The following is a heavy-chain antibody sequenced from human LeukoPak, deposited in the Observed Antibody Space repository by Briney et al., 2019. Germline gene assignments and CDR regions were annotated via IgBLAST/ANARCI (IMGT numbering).Heavy chain of an antibody. Sequence: GASVKVSCKASGYTFTSYGISWVRQAPGQGLEWMGIINPSGGSTSYAQKFQGRVTMTRDTSTSTVYMELSSLRSEDTAVYYCASGVGLLSGMDVWGQGTTVTVSS. D-gene: IGHD3-22*01. CDR2: INPSGGST. CDR1: GYTFTSYG. J-gene: IGHJ6*02. CDR3: ASGVGLLSGMDV. V-gene: IGHV1-46*01.